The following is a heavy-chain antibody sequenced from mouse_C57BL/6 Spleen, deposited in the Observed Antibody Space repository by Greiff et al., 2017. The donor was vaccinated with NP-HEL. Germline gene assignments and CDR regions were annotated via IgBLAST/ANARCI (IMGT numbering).Heavy chain of an antibody. CDR3: TTYGSSYGFAY. V-gene: IGHV14-1*01. D-gene: IGHD1-1*01. CDR2: IDPEDGDT. J-gene: IGHJ3*01. Sequence: EVQLQQSGAELVRPGASVKLSCTASGFNFKDYYMHWVKQRPEQGLEWIGRIDPEDGDTDYAPKFQGKATMTADTSSNTAYLQLSSLTSEDTAVYYCTTYGSSYGFAYWGQGTLVTVSA. CDR1: GFNFKDYY.